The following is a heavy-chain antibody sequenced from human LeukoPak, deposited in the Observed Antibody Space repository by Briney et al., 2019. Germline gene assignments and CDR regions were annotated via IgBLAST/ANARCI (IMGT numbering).Heavy chain of an antibody. V-gene: IGHV3-30*03. D-gene: IGHD5-12*01. J-gene: IGHJ3*02. Sequence: GGSLRLSCAASGFTFSSYVMHWVRQAPGKGLEWVAVISYDGSNKYADSVKGRFTISRDNSQNMLYLHMNSLRGEDTAVYYCARGKASGEYSPYGLDAFDIWGQGTMVTVSS. CDR2: ISYDGSNK. CDR1: GFTFSSYV. CDR3: ARGKASGEYSPYGLDAFDI.